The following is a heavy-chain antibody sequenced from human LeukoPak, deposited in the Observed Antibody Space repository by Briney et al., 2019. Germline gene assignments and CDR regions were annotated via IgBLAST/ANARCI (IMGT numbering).Heavy chain of an antibody. J-gene: IGHJ6*02. Sequence: GGSLRLSCVASGFTFSSYSMNWVRQAPGKGLEWVSLINKDGSATYYADSVKGRFTISRDNSKNSLYLQMNSLRSEDTALYYCATWAFYHSLDVWGQGTTVTVSS. D-gene: IGHD1-26*01. CDR3: ATWAFYHSLDV. CDR1: GFTFSSYS. CDR2: INKDGSAT. V-gene: IGHV3-43*01.